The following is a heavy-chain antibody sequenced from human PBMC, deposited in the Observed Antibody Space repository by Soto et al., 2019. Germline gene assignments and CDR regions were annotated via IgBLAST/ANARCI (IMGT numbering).Heavy chain of an antibody. D-gene: IGHD2-21*01. Sequence: EVQLVESGGGLVQPGGSLRLSCEVSAFTFSDHFLDWVRQAPGKGLEWVGRSRDKAHGDNTEYSASVKGRFTISRDDSRNSLYLQMNRLKTEDTAVYYCARNLAYGGGYTFDYWGQGTLVTVSS. J-gene: IGHJ4*02. CDR2: SRDKAHGDNT. CDR3: ARNLAYGGGYTFDY. V-gene: IGHV3-72*01. CDR1: AFTFSDHF.